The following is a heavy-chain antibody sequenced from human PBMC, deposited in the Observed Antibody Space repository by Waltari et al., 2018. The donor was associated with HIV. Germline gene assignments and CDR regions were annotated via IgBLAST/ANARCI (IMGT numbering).Heavy chain of an antibody. CDR3: AKDADGDYYFDY. J-gene: IGHJ4*02. V-gene: IGHV3-23*01. CDR2: ISGSGGST. D-gene: IGHD4-17*01. CDR1: GFTFSSSA. Sequence: EVQLLESGGGLVQPGGSLRLPCAVSGFTFSSSAMSWVRQAPGKGLEWVSAISGSGGSTYYADSVKGRFTISRDNSKNTLYLQMNSLRAEDTAVYYCAKDADGDYYFDYWGQGTLVTVSS.